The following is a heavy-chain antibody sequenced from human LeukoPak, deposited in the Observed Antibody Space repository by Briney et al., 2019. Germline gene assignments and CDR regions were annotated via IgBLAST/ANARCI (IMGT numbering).Heavy chain of an antibody. D-gene: IGHD6-19*01. Sequence: SETLSLTCTVSGGSISSYYWSWIRQPPGKGLEWIGYIYYSGSTNYNPSLKSRVTISVDTSKNQFSLKLSSVTAADTAVYYCARHSSGWYAHFDYWGQGTLVTVSS. CDR2: IYYSGST. J-gene: IGHJ4*02. CDR3: ARHSSGWYAHFDY. CDR1: GGSISSYY. V-gene: IGHV4-59*08.